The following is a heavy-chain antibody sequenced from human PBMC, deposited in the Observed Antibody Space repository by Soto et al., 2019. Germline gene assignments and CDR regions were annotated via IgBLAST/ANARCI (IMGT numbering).Heavy chain of an antibody. V-gene: IGHV4-4*07. Sequence: QVQLQESGPGLVKPWETLSLTCTISGGSMSTYYWSWIRQPAGKGLEWIGRIYTSGGTNYSPSLKNRVTMSVDTSRKRVFLKLSSVTAADTAVYYCARGSVADVDYGMDVWGRGTTVSVSS. CDR2: IYTSGGT. J-gene: IGHJ6*02. D-gene: IGHD2-15*01. CDR1: GGSMSTYY. CDR3: ARGSVADVDYGMDV.